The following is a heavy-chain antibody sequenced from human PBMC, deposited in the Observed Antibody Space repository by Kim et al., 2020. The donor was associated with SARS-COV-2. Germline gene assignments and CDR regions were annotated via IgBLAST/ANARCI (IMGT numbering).Heavy chain of an antibody. V-gene: IGHV4-34*01. CDR2: INHSGST. CDR1: GGSFSGYY. J-gene: IGHJ6*02. D-gene: IGHD6-13*01. CDR3: ARGEGSSWYFGGRVDV. Sequence: SETLSLTCAVYGGSFSGYYWSWIRQPPGKGLEWIGEINHSGSTNYNPSLKSRVTISVDTSKNQFSLKLSSVTTADTAVYYCARGEGSSWYFGGRVDVWGQGTTVTVSS.